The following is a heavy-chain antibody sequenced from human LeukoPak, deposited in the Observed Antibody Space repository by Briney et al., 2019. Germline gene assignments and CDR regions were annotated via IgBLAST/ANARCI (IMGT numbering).Heavy chain of an antibody. J-gene: IGHJ6*02. V-gene: IGHV1-18*01. CDR2: ISAYNGHT. D-gene: IGHD6-13*01. CDR1: GYTFTSYG. Sequence: GASVKVSCKASGYTFTSYGISWVRQAPGQGLEWMGWISAYNGHTNHAQQLQGRVNLPTSTPTSKADLEVRKLRSGGTAVYLCARESSRSWTHYYYYGMDGWGQGTKVTVS. CDR3: ARESSRSWTHYYYYGMDG.